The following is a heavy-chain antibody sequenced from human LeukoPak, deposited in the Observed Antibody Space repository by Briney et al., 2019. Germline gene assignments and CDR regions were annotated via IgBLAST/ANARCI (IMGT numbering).Heavy chain of an antibody. CDR3: ARGGYCGGDCYSPPRDAFHI. V-gene: IGHV3-23*01. CDR1: GFTFSSSA. J-gene: IGHJ3*02. CDR2: ISGSGSGGST. Sequence: PGGSLRLSCAASGFTFSSSAMSWVRQAPGKGLEWVSNISGSGSGGSTYYADSVKGRFTISRDSSKNTLYLQMNSLRAEDTALYYCARGGYCGGDCYSPPRDAFHIWGQGTMVTVSS. D-gene: IGHD2-21*02.